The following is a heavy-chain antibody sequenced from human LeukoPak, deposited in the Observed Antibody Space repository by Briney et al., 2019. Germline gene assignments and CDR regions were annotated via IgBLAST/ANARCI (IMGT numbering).Heavy chain of an antibody. V-gene: IGHV4-39*07. Sequence: RASETLSLTCTVSGGSISSSSYYWGWIRQPPGKGLEWIGSIYYSGSTYYNPSLKSRVTISVDTSKNQFSLKLSSVTAADTAVYYCARESLVIAAAGTNSYNWFDPWGQGTLVTVSS. J-gene: IGHJ5*02. CDR2: IYYSGST. CDR3: ARESLVIAAAGTNSYNWFDP. CDR1: GGSISSSSYY. D-gene: IGHD6-13*01.